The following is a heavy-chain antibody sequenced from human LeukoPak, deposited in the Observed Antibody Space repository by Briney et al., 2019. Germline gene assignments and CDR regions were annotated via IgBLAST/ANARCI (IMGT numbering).Heavy chain of an antibody. D-gene: IGHD1-14*01. CDR3: AKGSGINHYHWIDP. CDR2: ISGSGDST. CDR1: GFTFSSYA. Sequence: PGGSLRLSCAASGFTFSSYAMSWVRQAPGKGLEWVSSISGSGDSTNYADSVKGRFTISRDNSKNTLYLQMNSLRAEDTAVYYCAKGSGINHYHWIDPWGQGTLVTVSS. J-gene: IGHJ5*02. V-gene: IGHV3-23*01.